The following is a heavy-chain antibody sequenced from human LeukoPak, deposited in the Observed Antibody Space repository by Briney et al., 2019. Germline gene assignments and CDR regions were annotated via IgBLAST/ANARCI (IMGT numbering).Heavy chain of an antibody. D-gene: IGHD3-22*01. CDR3: ASNTYYYDSSDALFDY. CDR2: IIPIFGTA. Sequence: GASVKVSCKASGGTFSSYAISWVRQAPGQGLEWMGGIIPIFGTANYAQKFQGRVTITADESTSTAYMELSSLRSEDTAVYYCASNTYYYDSSDALFDYWGPGTLVTVSS. V-gene: IGHV1-69*13. J-gene: IGHJ4*02. CDR1: GGTFSSYA.